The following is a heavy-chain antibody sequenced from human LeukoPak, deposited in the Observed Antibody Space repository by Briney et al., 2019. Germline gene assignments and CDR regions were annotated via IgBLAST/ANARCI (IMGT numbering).Heavy chain of an antibody. V-gene: IGHV3-30*02. Sequence: GGSLRLSCAASGFTFSSYGMHWVRQAPGKGLEWVAFIRYDGNNKYYADSVKGRFTISRDNAKNSLYLQMNSLRAEDTAVYYCASYKYSSSGHWGQGTLVTVSS. CDR2: IRYDGNNK. J-gene: IGHJ4*02. CDR3: ASYKYSSSGH. D-gene: IGHD6-13*01. CDR1: GFTFSSYG.